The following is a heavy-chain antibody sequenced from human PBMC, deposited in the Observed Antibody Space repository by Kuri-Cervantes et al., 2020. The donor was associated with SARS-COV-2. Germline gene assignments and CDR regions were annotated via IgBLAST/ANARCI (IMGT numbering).Heavy chain of an antibody. Sequence: SVKVSCKASGGTFSSYAISWVRQAPGQGLEWMGGIIPIFGTANYAQKFQGRVTITTDESTSTAYMELSSLRSEDTAVYYCARSPQRTGDRKNEPWEQLVYYFDYWGQGTLVTVSS. V-gene: IGHV1-69*05. CDR3: ARSPQRTGDRKNEPWEQLVYYFDY. CDR2: IIPIFGTA. J-gene: IGHJ4*02. D-gene: IGHD6-13*01. CDR1: GGTFSSYA.